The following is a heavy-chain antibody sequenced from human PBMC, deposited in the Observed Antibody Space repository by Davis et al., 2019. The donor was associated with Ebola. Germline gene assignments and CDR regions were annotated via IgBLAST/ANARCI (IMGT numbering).Heavy chain of an antibody. Sequence: GESLKISCAASGFTFSSYGMHWVRQAPGKGLEWVAFIRYDGSNEYYADSVKGRFTISRDNSKNTLYLQMSSLRAEDTAVYYCARDLPGGDWYFDLWGRGTLVTVSS. CDR3: ARDLPGGDWYFDL. J-gene: IGHJ2*01. V-gene: IGHV3-30*02. CDR2: IRYDGSNE. CDR1: GFTFSSYG. D-gene: IGHD1-14*01.